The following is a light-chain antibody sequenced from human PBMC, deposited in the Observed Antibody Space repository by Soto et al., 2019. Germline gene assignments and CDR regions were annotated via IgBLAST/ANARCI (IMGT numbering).Light chain of an antibody. Sequence: EIVLTQSAGTLSLSPGERATLSCRASESVSSNYLAWYQQKPGQAPRLLIDGASTRATGVPDRFSGSGSGTDFTLSISRLEPEDFAVYYCQQYGGSPRTFGQGTKLEIK. J-gene: IGKJ1*01. V-gene: IGKV3-20*01. CDR1: ESVSSNY. CDR2: GAS. CDR3: QQYGGSPRT.